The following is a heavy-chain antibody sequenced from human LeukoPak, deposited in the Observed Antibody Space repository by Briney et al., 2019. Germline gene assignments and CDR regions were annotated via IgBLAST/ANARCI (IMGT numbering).Heavy chain of an antibody. CDR2: ISSSGSTI. J-gene: IGHJ4*02. Sequence: GGSLRLSCAASGFTFSSYEMNWVRQAPGKGLEWVSNISSSGSTIYYADSVKGRFTISRDNAKNSLYLQMNSLRAEDTAVYYCAREGYSSSCFDYWGQGTLVTVSS. V-gene: IGHV3-48*03. CDR3: AREGYSSSCFDY. CDR1: GFTFSSYE. D-gene: IGHD6-13*01.